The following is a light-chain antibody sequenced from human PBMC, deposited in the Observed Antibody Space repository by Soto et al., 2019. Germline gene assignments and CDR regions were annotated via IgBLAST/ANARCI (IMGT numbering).Light chain of an antibody. CDR2: DAS. CDR3: QQLNTYPWT. CDR1: QDISNY. Sequence: DIQMTQSPSSLSASVGDRVTITCQASQDISNYLNWYQQKPGKAPKLLIYDASNLETGVPSRFSGSGSGTDFTFTISSLQPEDIASYYCQQLNTYPWTFGQGTKV. V-gene: IGKV1-33*01. J-gene: IGKJ1*01.